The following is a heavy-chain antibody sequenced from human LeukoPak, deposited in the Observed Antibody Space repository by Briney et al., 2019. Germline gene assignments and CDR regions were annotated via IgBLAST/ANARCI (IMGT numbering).Heavy chain of an antibody. J-gene: IGHJ6*02. D-gene: IGHD1/OR15-1a*01. CDR2: ISDSGGST. V-gene: IGHV3-23*01. Sequence: GGSLRLSCAVSGITLSNYGMSWVRQAPGKGLEWVAGISDSGGSTNYADSVKGRFTISRDNPKNTLYLQMNSLRAEDTAVYYCARGTEKGTGYYYYYGMDVWGQGTTVTVSS. CDR1: GITLSNYG. CDR3: ARGTEKGTGYYYYYGMDV.